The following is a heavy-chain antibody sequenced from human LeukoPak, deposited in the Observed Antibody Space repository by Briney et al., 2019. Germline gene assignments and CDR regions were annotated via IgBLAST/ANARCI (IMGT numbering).Heavy chain of an antibody. J-gene: IGHJ4*02. V-gene: IGHV3-23*01. CDR2: ISRGGVIT. CDR3: AGRRVLDASFDY. Sequence: RSGGSLRLSCAASGFTFSDYAINWVRQAPGKGLEWVSSISRGGVITYYADSVKGRFTISRDNSKNTLFLQMNRLRAEDTAVYYCAGRRVLDASFDYWGQGTLVTVSS. D-gene: IGHD3-16*01. CDR1: GFTFSDYA.